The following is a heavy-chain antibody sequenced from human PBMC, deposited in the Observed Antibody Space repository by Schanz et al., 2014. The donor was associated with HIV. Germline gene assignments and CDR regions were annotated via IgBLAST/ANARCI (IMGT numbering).Heavy chain of an antibody. D-gene: IGHD3-16*01. CDR3: ARVPPPSKGLPWGDYYSGLDV. J-gene: IGHJ6*02. CDR1: GGSIGNYY. CDR2: IHATGST. Sequence: QVQLQESGPGLVKPSETLSLTCSVSGGSIGNYYWSWVRQPAGKGLEWIGRIHATGSTSYSPSLKSRVTISIDTSQTQFSLKLTSVTAADTAVYYCARVPPPSKGLPWGDYYSGLDVWGQGTSVTVSS. V-gene: IGHV4-4*07.